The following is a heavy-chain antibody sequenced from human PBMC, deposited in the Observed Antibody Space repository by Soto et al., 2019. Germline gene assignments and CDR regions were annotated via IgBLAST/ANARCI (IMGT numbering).Heavy chain of an antibody. Sequence: SVKVSCKASGGTFGSYAISWVRQAPGQGLEWVGGIIPIFGTANYAQKFQGRVTITADESTSTAYMELSSLRSEDTAVYYCARDPYDFWSGYTTSLTWFDHWGQGTLVTVSS. CDR2: IIPIFGTA. D-gene: IGHD3-3*01. CDR1: GGTFGSYA. CDR3: ARDPYDFWSGYTTSLTWFDH. J-gene: IGHJ5*02. V-gene: IGHV1-69*13.